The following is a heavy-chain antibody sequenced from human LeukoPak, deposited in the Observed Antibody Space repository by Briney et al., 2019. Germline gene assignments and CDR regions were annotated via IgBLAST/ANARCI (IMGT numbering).Heavy chain of an antibody. CDR3: ARTTGLSSSWYYFDY. J-gene: IGHJ4*02. CDR2: ISSSSSTI. CDR1: GFTFSSYG. V-gene: IGHV3-48*04. D-gene: IGHD6-13*01. Sequence: PGGSLRLSCAASGFTFSSYGMNWVRQAPGKGLEWVSYISSSSSTIYYADSVKGRFTISRDNAKNSLYLQMNSLRAEDTAVYYCARTTGLSSSWYYFDYWGQGTLVTVSS.